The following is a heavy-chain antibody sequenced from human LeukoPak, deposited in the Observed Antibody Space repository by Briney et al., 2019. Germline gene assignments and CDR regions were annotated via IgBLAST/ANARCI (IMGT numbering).Heavy chain of an antibody. V-gene: IGHV1-2*02. Sequence: ASVKVSCKSSGYTFTDYYLHWVRQAPRQGLEWMGWVNPNSGDTKYAQKFQGRVTMTRDPSTSTVYMGLNSLRSDDTALYYCARESPYSSSWFDSWGQGTLVTVSS. CDR3: ARESPYSSSWFDS. J-gene: IGHJ5*02. CDR2: VNPNSGDT. D-gene: IGHD6-13*01. CDR1: GYTFTDYY.